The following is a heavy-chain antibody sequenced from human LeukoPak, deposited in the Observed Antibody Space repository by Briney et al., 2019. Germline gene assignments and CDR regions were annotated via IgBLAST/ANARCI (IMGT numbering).Heavy chain of an antibody. Sequence: PGGYLRLSCAASGFTFSSYAMSWVRQAPGKGLEWVSAISGSGGSTYYADSVKGRFTISRDNSKNTLYLQMNSLRAEDTAVYYCAKVPFDWLLYYFDYWGQGTLVTVSS. D-gene: IGHD3-9*01. CDR3: AKVPFDWLLYYFDY. J-gene: IGHJ4*02. CDR1: GFTFSSYA. V-gene: IGHV3-23*01. CDR2: ISGSGGST.